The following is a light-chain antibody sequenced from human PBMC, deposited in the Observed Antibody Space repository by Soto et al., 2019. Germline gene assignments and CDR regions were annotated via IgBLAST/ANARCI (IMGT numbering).Light chain of an antibody. CDR1: RSDVGGYNY. J-gene: IGLJ1*01. CDR3: SSYTSSSTYV. Sequence: SCRSLPASASGSPGQAITSSCTGTRSDVGGYNYVSWYQQHPGKAPKLMIYEVSNRPSGVSNRFSGSKSGNTASLTISGLQAEDEADYYCSSYTSSSTYVFGTGTKLTVL. CDR2: EVS. V-gene: IGLV2-14*01.